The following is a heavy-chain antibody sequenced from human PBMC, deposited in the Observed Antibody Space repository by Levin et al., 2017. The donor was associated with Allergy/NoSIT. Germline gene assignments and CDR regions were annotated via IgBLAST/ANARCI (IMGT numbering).Heavy chain of an antibody. CDR3: ARGRGYCSAGYCYNGVDP. J-gene: IGHJ5*02. Sequence: SETLSLTCAVYGGSFNGYFWTWIRQPPGRGLEWIGEIHDNGRTNYNPSLKSRATISVETSKNQFSLHLRSATAADTAVYYCARGRGYCSAGYCYNGVDPWGQGTPVTVSS. V-gene: IGHV4-34*01. CDR2: IHDNGRT. D-gene: IGHD2-15*01. CDR1: GGSFNGYF.